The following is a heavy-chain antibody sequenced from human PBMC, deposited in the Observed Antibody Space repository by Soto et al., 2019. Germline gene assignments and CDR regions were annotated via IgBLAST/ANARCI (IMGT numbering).Heavy chain of an antibody. CDR2: MNPNSGNT. V-gene: IGHV1-8*01. Sequence: QVQLVQSGAEVKKPGASVTVSGKSSGYTVTSYDINWVRQATGQGLEWMGWMNPNSGNTGYAQTIQSSVTMTSNNSISTAYMEMSSLRSADTAVSYCAREKSYGMAVWGQGTTVTVSS. CDR1: GYTVTSYD. J-gene: IGHJ6*02. CDR3: AREKSYGMAV.